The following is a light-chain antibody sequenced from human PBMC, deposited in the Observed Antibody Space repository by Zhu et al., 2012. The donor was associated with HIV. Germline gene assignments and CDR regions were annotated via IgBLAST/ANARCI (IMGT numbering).Light chain of an antibody. CDR3: QQYDKWPPLT. V-gene: IGKV3-15*01. J-gene: IGKJ4*01. CDR2: DAS. Sequence: EIVMAQSPATLSVSPGERVTLSCRASQSISNKLAWYQQNPGQAPRLLIYDASTRATGIPARLSGSGSGTEFTLTISSLQSEDFAVYYCQQYDKWPPLTFGGGTKVEI. CDR1: QSISNK.